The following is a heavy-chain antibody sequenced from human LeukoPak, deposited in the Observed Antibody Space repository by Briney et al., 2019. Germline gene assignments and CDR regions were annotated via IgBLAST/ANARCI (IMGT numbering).Heavy chain of an antibody. J-gene: IGHJ4*02. CDR3: ARVSSGSYFDY. CDR1: GFTVSSNY. Sequence: PGGSLRLSCAASGFTVSSNYMSWVRQAPGKGLEWVSVIYSGGSTYYADSVKGRFTISGDNSKNTLYLQMNSLRAEDTAVYYCARVSSGSYFDYWGQGTLVTVSS. CDR2: IYSGGST. D-gene: IGHD1-26*01. V-gene: IGHV3-53*01.